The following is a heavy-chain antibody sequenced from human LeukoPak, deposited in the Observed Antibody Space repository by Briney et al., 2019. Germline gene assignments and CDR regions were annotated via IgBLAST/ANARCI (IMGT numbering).Heavy chain of an antibody. CDR3: ARVKEAAAFDY. V-gene: IGHV3-11*06. D-gene: IGHD6-25*01. CDR2: IDSSSNYR. Sequence: GGSLRLSCAASGFTFSDYYMSWIRQAPGKGLEWVSSIDSSSNYRYYGDSVKGRFTISRDNAKNSLYLQMNSLRAEDTAVYYCARVKEAAAFDYWGQGTLVTVSA. J-gene: IGHJ4*02. CDR1: GFTFSDYY.